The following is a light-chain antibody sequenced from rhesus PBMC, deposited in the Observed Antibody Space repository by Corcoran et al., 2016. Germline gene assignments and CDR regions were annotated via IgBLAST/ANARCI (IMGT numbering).Light chain of an antibody. CDR2: EES. J-gene: IGKJ1*01. V-gene: IGKV1-25*01. Sequence: DIQMTQSPSSLSASVGDRVTITCRASQGITNDLAWYQQKPGETPKLRFYEESSLQSGIPSRFRGIGSGTDFTLTIISLQSEDLSTYYCQHYYNTPPTFGQGTKVEIK. CDR1: QGITND. CDR3: QHYYNTPPT.